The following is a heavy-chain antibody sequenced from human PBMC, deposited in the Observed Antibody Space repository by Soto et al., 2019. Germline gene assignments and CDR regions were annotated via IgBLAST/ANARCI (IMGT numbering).Heavy chain of an antibody. CDR3: ARDNGMAGSFDP. CDR1: GFTFSTYS. V-gene: IGHV3-48*02. D-gene: IGHD2-8*01. CDR2: IISSSTTI. J-gene: IGHJ5*02. Sequence: EVQLVESGGGLVKRGGSLRLSCTASGFTFSTYSMNWVRHAPGNVLEWISYIISSSTTIFYADSVKGRFTISRDNAKNSLYLQMNSLRDEDTAVYYCARDNGMAGSFDPWGQGTLVTVSS.